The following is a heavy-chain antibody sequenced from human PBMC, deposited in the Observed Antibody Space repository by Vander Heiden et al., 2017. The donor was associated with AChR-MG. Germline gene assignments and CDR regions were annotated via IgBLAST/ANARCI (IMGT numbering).Heavy chain of an antibody. CDR2: INHSGST. CDR3: ARGRAGGRGFSY. CDR1: GGSFSGYY. V-gene: IGHV4-34*01. J-gene: IGHJ4*02. Sequence: QVQLQQWGAGLLTPSETLSLHCAVHGGSFSGYYLSWIHQPPGKGLEWIGEINHSGSTNYNPSLKSRVTISVDTSKNQFSLKLSSVTAADTAVYYCARGRAGGRGFSYWGQGTLVTVSS.